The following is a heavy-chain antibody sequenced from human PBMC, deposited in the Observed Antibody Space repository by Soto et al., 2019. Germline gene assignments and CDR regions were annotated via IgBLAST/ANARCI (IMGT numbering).Heavy chain of an antibody. CDR3: ARDRAVVVVAASYYYYGMYV. J-gene: IGHJ6*02. CDR2: INPSGGST. CDR1: GYTFTSYY. V-gene: IGHV1-46*01. D-gene: IGHD2-15*01. Sequence: GASVKVSCKASGYTFTSYYMHWVRQAPGQWLESMGIINPSGGSTSYAQKFQGRVTMTRDTSTSTVYMELSSLRSEDTAVYYCARDRAVVVVAASYYYYGMYVWGQGTTVTVSS.